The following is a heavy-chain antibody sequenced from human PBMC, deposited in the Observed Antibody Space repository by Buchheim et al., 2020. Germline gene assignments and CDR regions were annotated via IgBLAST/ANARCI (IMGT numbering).Heavy chain of an antibody. Sequence: EVQLVQSGAEVKKPGESLKISCKGSGYSFTSYWIGWVRQMPGKGLEWMGRIDPSDSYTNYSSSFQGHVTISADKSISTAYLQWSSLKASDTAMYYCARQGSSTSAYYYYGMDVWGQGTT. V-gene: IGHV5-10-1*01. CDR3: ARQGSSTSAYYYYGMDV. CDR1: GYSFTSYW. D-gene: IGHD2-2*01. J-gene: IGHJ6*02. CDR2: IDPSDSYT.